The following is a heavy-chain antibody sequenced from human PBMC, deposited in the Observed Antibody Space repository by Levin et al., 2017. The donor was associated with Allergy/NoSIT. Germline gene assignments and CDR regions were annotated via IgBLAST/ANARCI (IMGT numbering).Heavy chain of an antibody. J-gene: IGHJ4*02. D-gene: IGHD3-10*01. CDR2: ISSSSSYI. V-gene: IGHV3-21*01. CDR1: GFTFSSYS. Sequence: PGGSLRLSCAASGFTFSSYSMNWVRQAPGKGLEWVSSISSSSSYIYYADSVKGRFTISRDNAKNSLYLQMNSLRAEDTAVYYCARAEWVGEARFDYWGQGTLVTVSS. CDR3: ARAEWVGEARFDY.